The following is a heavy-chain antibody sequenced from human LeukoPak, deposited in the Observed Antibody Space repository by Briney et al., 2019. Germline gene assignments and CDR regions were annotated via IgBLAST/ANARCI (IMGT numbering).Heavy chain of an antibody. CDR2: ISDDGRSK. Sequence: GGSLRLSCAASGFSFISYGMHWVRQAPGKGLGWVGVISDDGRSKDYADSVKGRFTISRDNSKDTLYLQMNSLRAEDTAVYYCAKRPSDYGDYVSYFDYWGQGTLVTDSS. J-gene: IGHJ4*02. CDR3: AKRPSDYGDYVSYFDY. D-gene: IGHD4-17*01. CDR1: GFSFISYG. V-gene: IGHV3-30*18.